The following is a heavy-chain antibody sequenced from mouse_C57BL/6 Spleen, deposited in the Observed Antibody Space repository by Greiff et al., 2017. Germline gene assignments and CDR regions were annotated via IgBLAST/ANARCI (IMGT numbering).Heavy chain of an antibody. CDR2: IHPNSGST. CDR1: GYTFTSYW. V-gene: IGHV1-64*01. J-gene: IGHJ4*01. Sequence: VQLQQSGAELVKPGASVKLSCKASGYTFTSYWMHWVKQRPGQGLEWIGMIHPNSGSTNYNEKFKSKATLTVDKSSSTAYMQLSSLTSEDSAVYYCARAEITTVGYYYAMDYWGQGTSVTVSS. D-gene: IGHD1-1*01. CDR3: ARAEITTVGYYYAMDY.